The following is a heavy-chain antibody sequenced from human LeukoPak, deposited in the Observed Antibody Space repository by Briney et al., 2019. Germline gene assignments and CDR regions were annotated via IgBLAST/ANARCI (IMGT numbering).Heavy chain of an antibody. CDR2: INPNSGGT. D-gene: IGHD3-10*01. Sequence: ASVKVSCKASGYTFTGYYMHWVRQAPGQGLEWMGWINPNSGGTNYAQKFQGRVTMTRDTSISTAYMELSRLRSEDTAVYYCAKDLDYYGTHRAFDYWGQGTLVTVSS. CDR1: GYTFTGYY. CDR3: AKDLDYYGTHRAFDY. J-gene: IGHJ4*02. V-gene: IGHV1-2*02.